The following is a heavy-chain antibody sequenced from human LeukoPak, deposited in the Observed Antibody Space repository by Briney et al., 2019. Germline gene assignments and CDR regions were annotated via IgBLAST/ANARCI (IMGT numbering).Heavy chain of an antibody. CDR1: GFTFSSYG. Sequence: GSLRLSCAASGFTFSSYGMHWVRQAPGKGLEWVAFIRYDGSNKYYADSVKGRFTISRDNSKNTLYLQMNSLRVEDTAVYYCANGYSSGWNYFDYWGQGTLVTVSS. CDR2: IRYDGSNK. J-gene: IGHJ4*02. D-gene: IGHD6-19*01. V-gene: IGHV3-30*02. CDR3: ANGYSSGWNYFDY.